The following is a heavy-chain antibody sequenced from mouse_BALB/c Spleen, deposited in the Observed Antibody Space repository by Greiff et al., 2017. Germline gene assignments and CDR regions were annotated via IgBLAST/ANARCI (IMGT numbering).Heavy chain of an antibody. CDR2: ISYDGSN. V-gene: IGHV3-6*02. Sequence: EVKLQESGPGLVKPSQSLSLTCSVTGYSITSGYYWNWIRQFPGNKLEWMGYISYDGSNNYNPSLKNRISITRDTSKNQFFLKLNSVTTEDTATYYCARGSYYGNYVHFDYWGQGTTLTVSS. D-gene: IGHD2-1*01. J-gene: IGHJ2*01. CDR1: GYSITSGYY. CDR3: ARGSYYGNYVHFDY.